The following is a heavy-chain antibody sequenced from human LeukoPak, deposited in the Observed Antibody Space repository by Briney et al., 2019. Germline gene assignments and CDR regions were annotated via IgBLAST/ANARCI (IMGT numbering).Heavy chain of an antibody. Sequence: SETLSLTCTVSGGSISSYYWSWIRQPTGKGMEWIGYIYYSGSTNYNPSLKSRVTISVDTSKNQFSLKLSSVTAADTAVYYCALGWAYSSSWYYFDYWGQGTLVTVSS. D-gene: IGHD6-13*01. CDR3: ALGWAYSSSWYYFDY. CDR2: IYYSGST. CDR1: GGSISSYY. V-gene: IGHV4-59*01. J-gene: IGHJ4*02.